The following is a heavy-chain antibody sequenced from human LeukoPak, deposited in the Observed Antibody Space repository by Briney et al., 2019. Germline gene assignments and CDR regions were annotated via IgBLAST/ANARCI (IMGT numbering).Heavy chain of an antibody. CDR3: AKCTAAACPGWFDP. J-gene: IGHJ5*02. D-gene: IGHD6-13*01. Sequence: PGGSLRLSCAASGFTFSSYGMSWVRQAPGKGLEWVSAISGSGGSTYYADSVKGRFTISRDNSKNTLYLQMNSLRAEDTAVYCCAKCTAAACPGWFDPWGQGTLVTVSS. V-gene: IGHV3-23*01. CDR2: ISGSGGST. CDR1: GFTFSSYG.